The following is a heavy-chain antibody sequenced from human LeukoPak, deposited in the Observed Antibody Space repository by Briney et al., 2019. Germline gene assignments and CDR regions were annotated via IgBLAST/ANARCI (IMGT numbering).Heavy chain of an antibody. V-gene: IGHV3-21*01. D-gene: IGHD2-2*01. J-gene: IGHJ6*04. CDR1: GFTFSSYS. Sequence: PGGSLRLSCAASGFTFSSYSMNWVRQAPGKGLEWVSSISSSSSCIYYADSVKGRFTISRDNAKNSLYLQMNSLRAEDTAVYYCARDREDIVVVPAARPYYYYGMDVWGKGTTVTVPS. CDR2: ISSSSSCI. CDR3: ARDREDIVVVPAARPYYYYGMDV.